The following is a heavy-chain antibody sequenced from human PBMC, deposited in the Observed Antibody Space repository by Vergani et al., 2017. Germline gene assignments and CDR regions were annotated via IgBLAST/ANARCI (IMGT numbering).Heavy chain of an antibody. D-gene: IGHD2-8*02. CDR1: GGTFSSYA. Sequence: QVQLVQSGAEVKKPGSSVKVSCKASGGTFSSYAISWVRQAPGQGLEWMGGIIPMFGTANYAQKFQGRVTITADESTSTAYMHLSSLRSDDTAVYFCAKLHTYRWQFSFDVWGRGTHVTVSS. CDR2: IIPMFGTA. CDR3: AKLHTYRWQFSFDV. J-gene: IGHJ2*01. V-gene: IGHV1-69*01.